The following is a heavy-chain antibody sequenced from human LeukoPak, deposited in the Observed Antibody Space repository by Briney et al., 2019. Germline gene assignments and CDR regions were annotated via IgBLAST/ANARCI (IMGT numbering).Heavy chain of an antibody. CDR1: GGSLSGYY. CDR2: SNHIGDT. Sequence: KPSETLSLTCAVSGGSLSGYYWNWIRQPPGKGLEWIGESNHIGDTNYRASVKNRINILVETSKNQVTLSLTSVTAADTAVYYCARRANNGSPRIWGQGTRVTVSS. J-gene: IGHJ4*02. V-gene: IGHV4-34*01. CDR3: ARRANNGSPRI. D-gene: IGHD1-26*01.